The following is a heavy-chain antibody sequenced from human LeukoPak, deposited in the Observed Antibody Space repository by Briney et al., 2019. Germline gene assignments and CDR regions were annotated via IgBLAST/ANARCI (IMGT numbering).Heavy chain of an antibody. CDR3: ASTVYSYGQYYLDY. J-gene: IGHJ4*02. CDR1: GYTLTELS. CDR2: IIPIFGTA. V-gene: IGHV1-69*13. D-gene: IGHD5-18*01. Sequence: ASVTVSRKVSGYTLTELSMHWVRQAPGQGLEWMGGIIPIFGTANYAQRFQGRVTITADESTSTAYMELSSLRSEDTAVYYCASTVYSYGQYYLDYWGQGTLVTVSS.